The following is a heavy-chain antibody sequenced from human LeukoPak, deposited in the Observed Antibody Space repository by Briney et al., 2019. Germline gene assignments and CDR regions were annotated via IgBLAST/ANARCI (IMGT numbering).Heavy chain of an antibody. V-gene: IGHV3-72*01. CDR2: SKDKANSYTT. D-gene: IGHD2/OR15-2a*01. CDR1: GFTLSDHH. CDR3: ARRLLSVSLYGSDM. J-gene: IGHJ6*02. Sequence: GRSLRLSCAASGFTLSDHHMDWVRRAPGKGLEWVGRSKDKANSYTTEYAASVEGRFIISRDDSENSLYLQLNSLTTDDTAVYYCARRLLSVSLYGSDMWGQGTTVTVSS.